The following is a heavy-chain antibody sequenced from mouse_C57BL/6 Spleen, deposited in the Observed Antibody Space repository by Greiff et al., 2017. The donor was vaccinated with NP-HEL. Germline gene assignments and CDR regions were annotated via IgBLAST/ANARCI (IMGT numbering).Heavy chain of an antibody. J-gene: IGHJ2*01. CDR3: TRGGTTVVGGY. D-gene: IGHD1-1*01. CDR2: IDPETGGT. V-gene: IGHV1-15*01. CDR1: GYTFTDYE. Sequence: VQLQQSGAELVRPGASVTLSCKASGYTFTDYEMHWVKQTPVHGLEWIGAIDPETGGTAYNQKFKGKAILTADKSSSTAYMELRSLTSEDSAVYYCTRGGTTVVGGYWGQGTTRTVSS.